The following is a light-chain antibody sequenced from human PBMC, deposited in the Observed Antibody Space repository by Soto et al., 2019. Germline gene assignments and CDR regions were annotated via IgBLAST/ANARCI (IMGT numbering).Light chain of an antibody. CDR3: SSYRI. CDR2: EVS. V-gene: IGLV2-14*01. Sequence: QSALTQPASVSGSPGQSITISCTGTSSDVGGYNYVSWYQQHPGKAPKLMIFEVSNRPSGVSNRFSGSKSGNTASLTISGLQAEDEADYYCSSYRIFGGGTKLTVL. J-gene: IGLJ2*01. CDR1: SSDVGGYNY.